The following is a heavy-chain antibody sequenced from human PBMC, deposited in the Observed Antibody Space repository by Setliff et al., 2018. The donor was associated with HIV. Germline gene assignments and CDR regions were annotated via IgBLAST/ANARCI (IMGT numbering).Heavy chain of an antibody. V-gene: IGHV1-18*04. Sequence: GASVKVSCKSSGYDFDFYYVHWVRQAPGQGLEWMGWISGYNGNTKYVQKLQGRVTMTTDTSTRTVYMELRSLRHDDTAEYFCARVPYRSAWFSGGHDAFDVWGQGTMVTVSS. CDR2: ISGYNGNT. J-gene: IGHJ3*01. CDR3: ARVPYRSAWFSGGHDAFDV. D-gene: IGHD6-19*01. CDR1: GYDFDFYY.